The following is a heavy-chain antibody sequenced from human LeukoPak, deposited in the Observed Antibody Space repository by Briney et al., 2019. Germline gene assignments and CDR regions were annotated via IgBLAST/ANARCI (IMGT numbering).Heavy chain of an antibody. V-gene: IGHV1-2*02. D-gene: IGHD2-2*01. CDR1: GYTFTGYY. CDR3: ASWDSSTSFIIP. Sequence: ASVKVSCKASGYTFTGYYMHWVRQAPGQGLEWMGWINPNNGATDYAQKFQGRVTMTRDTSISTAYMELSGLRSDGTAVFYCASWDSSTSFIIPWGQGALVTVSS. J-gene: IGHJ5*02. CDR2: INPNNGAT.